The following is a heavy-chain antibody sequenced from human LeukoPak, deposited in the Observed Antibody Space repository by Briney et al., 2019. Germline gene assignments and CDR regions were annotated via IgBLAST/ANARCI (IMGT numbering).Heavy chain of an antibody. CDR1: GFTFSSNW. D-gene: IGHD6-19*01. J-gene: IGHJ3*02. CDR2: IKQDGSEK. CDR3: ASGWWDAFDI. Sequence: GGSLRLSCAASGFTFSSNWMSWVRQAPGKGLEWVANIKQDGSEKYYVGFMKGRFTLSRDKSKNSMYLRMNSLIAEDTAVYYCASGWWDAFDIWGQETMVSVCS. V-gene: IGHV3-7*01.